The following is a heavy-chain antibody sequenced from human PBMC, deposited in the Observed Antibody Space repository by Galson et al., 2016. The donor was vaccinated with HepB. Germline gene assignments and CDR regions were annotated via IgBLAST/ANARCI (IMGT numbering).Heavy chain of an antibody. Sequence: TLSLTCAVSGCSLSENYWWGWIRQPPGRGLEWIGYIHHSGGTFYTPSRKSRVTMAVDTSKNQFSLKLSSVTAVDTAMYYCARRSTYGDSDYWGQGILVTVSS. CDR3: ARRSTYGDSDY. CDR2: IHHSGGT. D-gene: IGHD4-17*01. CDR1: GCSLSENYW. V-gene: IGHV4-28*02. J-gene: IGHJ4*02.